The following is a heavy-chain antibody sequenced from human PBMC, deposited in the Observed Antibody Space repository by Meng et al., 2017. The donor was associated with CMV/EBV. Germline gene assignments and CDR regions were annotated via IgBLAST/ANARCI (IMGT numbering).Heavy chain of an antibody. CDR3: ARDRGRCSSTSKPCRSLGYFDY. CDR1: GYTFTGYY. CDR2: INPNSGGT. Sequence: GESLKISCKASGYTFTGYYMHWVRQAPGQGLEWMGWINPNSGGTNYAQKFQGRVTMTRDTSISTAYMELSRLRSDDTAVYYCARDRGRCSSTSKPCRSLGYFDYWGQGTLVTVSS. D-gene: IGHD2-2*01. J-gene: IGHJ4*02. V-gene: IGHV1-2*02.